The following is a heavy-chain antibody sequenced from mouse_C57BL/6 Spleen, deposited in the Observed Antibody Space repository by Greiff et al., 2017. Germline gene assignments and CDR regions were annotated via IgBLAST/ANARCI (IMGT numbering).Heavy chain of an antibody. CDR1: GYSFTSYY. V-gene: IGHV1-66*01. Sequence: QVQLQQSGPELVKPGASVKISCKASGYSFTSYYIHWVKQRPGQGLEWIGWIYPGSGNPKYNEKFKGKATLTADTSSSTAYMQLSSLTSEDSAVYYCARPYSYYGSSYFDYWGQGTTLTVSS. J-gene: IGHJ2*01. CDR3: ARPYSYYGSSYFDY. CDR2: IYPGSGNP. D-gene: IGHD2-10*01.